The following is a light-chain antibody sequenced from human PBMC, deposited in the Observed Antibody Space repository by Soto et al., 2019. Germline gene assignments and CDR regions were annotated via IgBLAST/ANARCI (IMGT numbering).Light chain of an antibody. CDR2: EVT. CDR3: SSYTSGSTLVV. V-gene: IGLV2-14*01. J-gene: IGLJ2*01. Sequence: QSALTQPASVSGSPGQSITISCTGSSSDVGAYNYVSWYQQHPGKAXXXXXYEVTNRPSXVSXXXSGSKXXNXXXXXIXGLRAEDEADYYCSSYTSGSTLVVFGGGTKLTVL. CDR1: SSDVGAYNY.